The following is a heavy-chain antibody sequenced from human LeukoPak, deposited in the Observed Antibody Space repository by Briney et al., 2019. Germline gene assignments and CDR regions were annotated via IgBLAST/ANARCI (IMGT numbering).Heavy chain of an antibody. D-gene: IGHD5-12*01. J-gene: IGHJ1*01. CDR2: IDYTGST. CDR3: ARRRIPATITGSKLSSRFDT. V-gene: IGHV4-34*01. Sequence: SETLSLTCAVYGESFVGYYWAWIRQPPGKGLEWIGEIDYTGSTNYNPSLKSRIKMSVDTSKNQFSVNLNSVTAADTAFYYCARRRIPATITGSKLSSRFDTWGQGTLVTVSS. CDR1: GESFVGYY.